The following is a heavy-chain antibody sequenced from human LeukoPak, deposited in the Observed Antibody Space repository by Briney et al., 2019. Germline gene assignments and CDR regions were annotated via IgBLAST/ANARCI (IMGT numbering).Heavy chain of an antibody. Sequence: SETLSLTCTFSGGSISSSYWSWIRQPPGKGLEWIGYISYSGSTNYSPSLKSRVTISVDTSKNQFSLKLSSVTAADTAVYYCASMASYCSGGSCTDYWGQGTLVTVSS. CDR2: ISYSGST. J-gene: IGHJ4*02. CDR3: ASMASYCSGGSCTDY. CDR1: GGSISSSY. V-gene: IGHV4-59*01. D-gene: IGHD2-15*01.